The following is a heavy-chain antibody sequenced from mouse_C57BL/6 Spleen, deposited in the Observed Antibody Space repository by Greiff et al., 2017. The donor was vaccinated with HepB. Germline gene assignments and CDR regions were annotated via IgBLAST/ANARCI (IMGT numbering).Heavy chain of an antibody. CDR3: DRHPHYGNKYYAMDY. Sequence: VHLVESGPGLVAPSQSLSITCTVSGFSFTSYGVHWVRQPPGQGLEWLVVIWSDGSTTYNSALKSRLSISKDNSKSQVFLKMHSLQTDDTAMYYCDRHPHYGNKYYAMDYWGQGTSVTVAS. J-gene: IGHJ4*01. D-gene: IGHD2-1*01. V-gene: IGHV2-6-1*01. CDR1: GFSFTSYG. CDR2: IWSDGST.